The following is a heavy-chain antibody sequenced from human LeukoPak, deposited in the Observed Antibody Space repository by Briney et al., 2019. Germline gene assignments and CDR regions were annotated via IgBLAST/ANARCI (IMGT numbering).Heavy chain of an antibody. CDR2: VYYSGST. D-gene: IGHD3-3*01. V-gene: IGHV4-39*01. J-gene: IGHJ4*02. Sequence: PSETLSLTCTVSGGSISISTDYWGWIRQPPGKGLEWIGSVYYSGSTYYNPSLKSRVTISADMSKNQFSLKLSSVTAADTAVYYCARVPNRTIFGVGRGLLWGQGTLVTVSS. CDR3: ARVPNRTIFGVGRGLL. CDR1: GGSISISTDY.